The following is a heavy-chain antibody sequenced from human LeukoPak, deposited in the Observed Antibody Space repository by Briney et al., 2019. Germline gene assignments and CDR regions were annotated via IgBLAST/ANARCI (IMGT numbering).Heavy chain of an antibody. V-gene: IGHV3-48*02. CDR1: GFTVSRNY. J-gene: IGHJ4*02. Sequence: GGSLRLACAASGFTVSRNYMSWVRQAPGKGLEWVSYISSSSRTIYYADSVKGRFTISRDNAKNSLYLQMNSLRDEDTAVYYCARDGYDYGDYFDYWGQGTLVTVSS. D-gene: IGHD4-17*01. CDR3: ARDGYDYGDYFDY. CDR2: ISSSSRTI.